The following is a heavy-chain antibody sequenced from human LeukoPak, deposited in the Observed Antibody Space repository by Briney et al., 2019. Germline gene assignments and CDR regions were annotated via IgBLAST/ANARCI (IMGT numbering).Heavy chain of an antibody. D-gene: IGHD2-2*01. V-gene: IGHV3-21*01. CDR3: AREWYQLQAYDS. Sequence: PGGSLRLSCAASGFTFSGYSMNWVRQAPGKGLEWVSCITSSSSHIYYADSVKGRFTISRDNAKNSLYLQMNSLRAEDTAMYYCAREWYQLQAYDSWGQGTLVTVSS. J-gene: IGHJ4*02. CDR1: GFTFSGYS. CDR2: ITSSSSHI.